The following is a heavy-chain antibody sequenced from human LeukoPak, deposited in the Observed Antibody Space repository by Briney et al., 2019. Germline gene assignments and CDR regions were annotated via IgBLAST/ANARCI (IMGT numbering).Heavy chain of an antibody. J-gene: IGHJ4*02. CDR3: ARGNKWSFDS. Sequence: GGSLRLSCVASGFTLSTYWMHWVRQAPGKGLVWVSRINSDGSATSYADSVMVRFTISRDSAKNTLYLQMNSLRPEDTAVYYCARGNKWSFDSWGQGALVSVSS. CDR1: GFTLSTYW. D-gene: IGHD2-15*01. CDR2: INSDGSAT. V-gene: IGHV3-74*01.